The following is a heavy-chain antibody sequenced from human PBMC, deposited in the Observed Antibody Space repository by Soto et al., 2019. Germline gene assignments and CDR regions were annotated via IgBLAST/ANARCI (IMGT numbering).Heavy chain of an antibody. D-gene: IGHD1-1*01. CDR1: GGSISSYY. V-gene: IGHV4-59*01. CDR2: IYYSGST. J-gene: IGHJ5*02. Sequence: SETLSLTCTVSGGSISSYYWSWIRQPPGKGLEWIGYIYYSGSTNYNPSLKSRVTISVDTSKNQFSLKLSSVTAADTAVYYCARSPVQLERPEWFDPWGQGTLVTVSS. CDR3: ARSPVQLERPEWFDP.